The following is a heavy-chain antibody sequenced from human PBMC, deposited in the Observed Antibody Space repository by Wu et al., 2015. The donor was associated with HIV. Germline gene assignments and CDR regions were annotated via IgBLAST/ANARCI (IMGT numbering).Heavy chain of an antibody. Sequence: QVQLVQSGAEVKKPGASVKVSCKASGYTFTGYYMHWVRQAPGQWLEWMGWINPNSGDTKNAQKFQGRVTMTEDTSTDTAYMELTSLASEDTAVYYCATTLTWGRGAVYNWFHSVGPRNPGPPSP. V-gene: IGHV1-2*02. CDR3: ATTLTWGRGAVYNWFHS. CDR1: GYTFTGYY. J-gene: IGHJ5*01. CDR2: INPNSGDT. D-gene: IGHD1-1*01.